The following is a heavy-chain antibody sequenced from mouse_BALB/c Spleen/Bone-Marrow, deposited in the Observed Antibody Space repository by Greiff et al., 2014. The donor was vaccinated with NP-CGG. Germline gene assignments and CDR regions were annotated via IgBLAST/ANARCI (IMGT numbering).Heavy chain of an antibody. CDR1: GFNINDTY. V-gene: IGHV14-3*02. J-gene: IGHJ3*01. Sequence: EVHLVESGAELVKPGASVKLSCTASGFNINDTYMHWVKQRPEQGLEWIGRIDPANGNTKYDPKFQGKATITADTSSNTAYLQPSSLTSEDTAFYYCAAYYYGSSQFAYWGQGTLVTVSA. CDR2: IDPANGNT. CDR3: AAYYYGSSQFAY. D-gene: IGHD1-1*01.